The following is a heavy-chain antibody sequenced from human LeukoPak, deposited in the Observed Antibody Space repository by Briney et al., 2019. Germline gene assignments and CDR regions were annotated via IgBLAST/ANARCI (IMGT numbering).Heavy chain of an antibody. CDR2: IYYSGST. CDR1: GGSISSYY. D-gene: IGHD3-22*01. Sequence: SETLSLTCTVSGGSISSYYGSWIRQPPGKGLEWIGYIYYSGSTNYNPSLKSRVTISVDTSKNQFSLKLSSVTAADTAVYYCARVSYDSSGYLDYWGQGTLVTVSS. V-gene: IGHV4-59*01. CDR3: ARVSYDSSGYLDY. J-gene: IGHJ4*02.